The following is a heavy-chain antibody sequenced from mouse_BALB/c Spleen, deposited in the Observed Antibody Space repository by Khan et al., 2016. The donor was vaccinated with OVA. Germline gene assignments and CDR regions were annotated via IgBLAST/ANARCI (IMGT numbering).Heavy chain of an antibody. CDR2: IWGDGNT. V-gene: IGHV2-3*01. D-gene: IGHD1-1*01. CDR1: GFSLTTYG. Sequence: QVQLQQSGPGLVAPSQSLSITCTVSGFSLTTYGVTWVRQPPGKGLEWLGVIWGDGNTDYHSALISRLSIRKDNSEYKEFLKLNSLQTDDTATYYYAKTCYSHYYAIDYWGQGTSVTVSS. CDR3: AKTCYSHYYAIDY. J-gene: IGHJ4*01.